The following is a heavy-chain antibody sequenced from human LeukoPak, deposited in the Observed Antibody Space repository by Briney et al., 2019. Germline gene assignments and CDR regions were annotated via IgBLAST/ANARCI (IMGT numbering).Heavy chain of an antibody. CDR1: GGSISSGDYY. J-gene: IGHJ5*02. Sequence: SQTLSLTCTVSGGSISSGDYYWSWIRQPPGKGLEWIGYIYYRGNTYYNPSLKSRVTISVDTSKNQFSLKLSSVTAADTAVYYCARGLFEAPHHGGWFDPWGQGTLVTVSS. CDR3: ARGLFEAPHHGGWFDP. CDR2: IYYRGNT. D-gene: IGHD1-14*01. V-gene: IGHV4-30-4*01.